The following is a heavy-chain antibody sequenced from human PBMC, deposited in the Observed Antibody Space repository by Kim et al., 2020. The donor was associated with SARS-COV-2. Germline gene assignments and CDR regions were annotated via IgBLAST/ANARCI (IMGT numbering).Heavy chain of an antibody. V-gene: IGHV3-11*04. CDR3: ASGGRWLQSDY. J-gene: IGHJ4*02. CDR2: ISSSGTTI. CDR1: GFTFSDYY. D-gene: IGHD3-16*01. Sequence: GGSLRLSCVASGFTFSDYYMTWIRQAPGKGLEWLSYISSSGTTINYADSVKGRFTVSRVNAKNSLYLQMNSLRVDDTAVYYCASGGRWLQSDYWGQGTLVTVSA.